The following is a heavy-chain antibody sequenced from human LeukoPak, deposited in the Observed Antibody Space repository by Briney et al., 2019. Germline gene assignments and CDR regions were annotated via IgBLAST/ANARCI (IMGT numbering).Heavy chain of an antibody. CDR1: GYTFTSYA. J-gene: IGHJ4*02. Sequence: ASVKVSCKASGYTFTSYAMHWVRQAPGQRLEGMGWINAGNGNTKYSQKFQGRVTITRDTSASTAYMELSSLRSEDTAVYYCAREGKGNYYGSGSYLPPFYDYWGQGTLVTVSS. CDR2: INAGNGNT. CDR3: AREGKGNYYGSGSYLPPFYDY. V-gene: IGHV1-3*01. D-gene: IGHD3-10*01.